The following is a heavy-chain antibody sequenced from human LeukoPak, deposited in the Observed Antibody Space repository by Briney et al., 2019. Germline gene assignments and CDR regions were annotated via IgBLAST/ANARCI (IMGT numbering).Heavy chain of an antibody. Sequence: NTSETLSLTCTVSDDSVSSHYWNWIRQPPGKGLEFIGWVHYSGDTDYNPSLKSRVTISLDTSDNQFALKVKSVTAADTAVYYCARQYSSSSFFDYWGQGTLVTVSS. D-gene: IGHD6-6*01. CDR3: ARQYSSSSFFDY. CDR2: VHYSGDT. J-gene: IGHJ4*02. V-gene: IGHV4-59*08. CDR1: DDSVSSHY.